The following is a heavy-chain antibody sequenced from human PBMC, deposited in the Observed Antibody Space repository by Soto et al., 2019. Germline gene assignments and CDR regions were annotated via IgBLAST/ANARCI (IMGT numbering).Heavy chain of an antibody. Sequence: SETLSLTCTGSGGSMISYYWSWIRQPPGRGLEWIGFIYYAGSTKYNPSLNSRVTISVDTSKNQFSLTVTSVTAADTAVYYCASSYSSSCLHYWGQGTLVTVS. CDR3: ASSYSSSCLHY. CDR1: GGSMISYY. V-gene: IGHV4-59*08. J-gene: IGHJ4*02. CDR2: IYYAGST. D-gene: IGHD6-13*01.